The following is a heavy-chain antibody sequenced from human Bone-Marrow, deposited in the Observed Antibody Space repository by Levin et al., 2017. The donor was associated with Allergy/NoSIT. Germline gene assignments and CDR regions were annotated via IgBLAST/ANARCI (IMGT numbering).Heavy chain of an antibody. V-gene: IGHV1-69*06. CDR1: GGTFSSYA. CDR3: ARVSSSWYPLYYYYYMDG. D-gene: IGHD6-13*01. Sequence: ASVKVSCKASGGTFSSYAISWVRQAPGQGLEWMGGIIPIFGTANYAQKFQGRVTITADKSTSTAYMELSSLRSEDTAVYYCARVSSSWYPLYYYYYMDGWGKGTTVTVSS. CDR2: IIPIFGTA. J-gene: IGHJ6*03.